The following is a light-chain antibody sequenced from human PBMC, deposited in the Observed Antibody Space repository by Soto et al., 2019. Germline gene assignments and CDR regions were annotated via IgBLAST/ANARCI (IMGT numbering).Light chain of an antibody. CDR3: TSYASSSSHVV. V-gene: IGLV2-14*01. J-gene: IGLJ2*01. CDR1: SSDIGGYDY. Sequence: QSALTQPASVSGSPGQSITLSCTGTSSDIGGYDYVSWYQRHPGKAPKLIIYDVNNRPSGVSNRFSGSKSGNTASLTISGLQADDEADYYCTSYASSSSHVVFGAGTKLTVL. CDR2: DVN.